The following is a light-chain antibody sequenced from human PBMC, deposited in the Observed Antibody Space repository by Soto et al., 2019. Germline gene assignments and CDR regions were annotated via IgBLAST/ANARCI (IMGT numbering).Light chain of an antibody. CDR3: QQYGGSPRT. CDR1: QSVGGTF. Sequence: EIVLTQSPGTLSLSPGEGATLSCRASQSVGGTFLAWYQQKGGQAPRLLIRGASNRATGIPDRFSGSGSGTDFTLTISRLEPEDFAVYYCQQYGGSPRTFGQGTKVEVK. CDR2: GAS. J-gene: IGKJ1*01. V-gene: IGKV3-20*01.